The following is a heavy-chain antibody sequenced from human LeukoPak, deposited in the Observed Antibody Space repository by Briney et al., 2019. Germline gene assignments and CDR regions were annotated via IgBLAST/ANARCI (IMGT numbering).Heavy chain of an antibody. CDR2: IFPSGGEI. J-gene: IGHJ4*02. Sequence: GGSLRLSCAASGFTFSTFAMIWVRQPPGKGLEWVSSIFPSGGEIHYADSVRGRFTISRDNSKSTLSLQMNSLRAEDTAVYYCAREDSSGLDYWGQGTLVTVSS. V-gene: IGHV3-23*01. D-gene: IGHD3-22*01. CDR1: GFTFSTFA. CDR3: AREDSSGLDY.